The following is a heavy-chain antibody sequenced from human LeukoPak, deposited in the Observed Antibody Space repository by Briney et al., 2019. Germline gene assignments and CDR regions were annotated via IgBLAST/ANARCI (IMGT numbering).Heavy chain of an antibody. V-gene: IGHV3-9*01. CDR3: AKDIEYSSGWVALGY. Sequence: GGSLRLSCAASGFTFDDYAMHWVRQAPGKGLEWASGISWNSGSIGYADSVKGRFTISRDNAKNSLYLQMNSLRAEDTALYYCAKDIEYSSGWVALGYWGQGTLVTVSS. CDR1: GFTFDDYA. CDR2: ISWNSGSI. J-gene: IGHJ4*02. D-gene: IGHD6-19*01.